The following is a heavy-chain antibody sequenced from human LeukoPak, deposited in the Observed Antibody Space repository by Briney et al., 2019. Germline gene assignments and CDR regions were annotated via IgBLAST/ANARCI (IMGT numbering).Heavy chain of an antibody. J-gene: IGHJ6*02. CDR3: ARARLHSSGWFGEVDV. D-gene: IGHD6-19*01. CDR2: MNPDSGNT. Sequence: GASVKVSCKASGYTFSNYDINWVRQVTGQGLEWMGWMNPDSGNTGYAQRFQGRVTLTRNPSISTAYMELSSLRSEDTAVYYCARARLHSSGWFGEVDVWGQGTTVTVSS. CDR1: GYTFSNYD. V-gene: IGHV1-8*01.